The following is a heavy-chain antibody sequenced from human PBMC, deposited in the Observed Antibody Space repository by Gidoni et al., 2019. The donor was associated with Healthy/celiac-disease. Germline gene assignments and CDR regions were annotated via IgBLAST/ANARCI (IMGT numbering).Heavy chain of an antibody. Sequence: PPGKGLEWIGEINHSGSTNYNPSLKSRVTISVDTSRNQFSLKLSSVTAADTAVYYCARGLSSVVVPAAIIDWFDPWGQGTLVTVSS. CDR3: ARGLSSVVVPAAIIDWFDP. V-gene: IGHV4-34*01. CDR2: INHSGST. J-gene: IGHJ5*02. D-gene: IGHD2-2*01.